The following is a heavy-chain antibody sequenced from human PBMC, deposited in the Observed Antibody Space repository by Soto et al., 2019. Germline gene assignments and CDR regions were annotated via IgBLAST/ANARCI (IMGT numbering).Heavy chain of an antibody. CDR3: ARSIVVVTALDY. Sequence: QVQLVQSGAEEKKPGASVKVSCKASGYTFTSYAMHWVRQAPGQRLEWMGWINAGNGNTKYSQKFQGRVTITRDTSASTDYMGLSSLRSEDTAVYYCARSIVVVTALDYWGQGTLVTVSS. CDR2: INAGNGNT. V-gene: IGHV1-3*05. D-gene: IGHD2-21*02. J-gene: IGHJ4*02. CDR1: GYTFTSYA.